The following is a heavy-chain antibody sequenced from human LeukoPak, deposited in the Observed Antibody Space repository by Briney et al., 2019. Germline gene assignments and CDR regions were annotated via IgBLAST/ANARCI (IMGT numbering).Heavy chain of an antibody. CDR2: NYPGDSEA. D-gene: IGHD6-19*01. CDR3: ARCKAVAGTINAFDF. J-gene: IGHJ3*01. CDR1: GYSFTSYW. Sequence: GESLKISCKGSGYSFTSYWIGWVRQMPGKDLEWMGINYPGDSEARYSPSFQGQATISVDMSINTAYLQWSSLKASDTAMYYCARCKAVAGTINAFDFWGQGTMVTVSS. V-gene: IGHV5-51*01.